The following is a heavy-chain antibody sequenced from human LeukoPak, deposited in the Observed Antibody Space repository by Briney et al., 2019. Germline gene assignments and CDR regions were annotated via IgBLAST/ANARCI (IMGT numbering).Heavy chain of an antibody. Sequence: GASVKVSCKASGGTFSSYAISWVRQAPGKGLEWMGGIIPIFGTANYAQKFQGRVTITADESTSTAYMELSSLRSEDTAVYYCARGVDYDILTGYYQFDYWGQGTLVTVSS. CDR3: ARGVDYDILTGYYQFDY. CDR1: GGTFSSYA. D-gene: IGHD3-9*01. J-gene: IGHJ4*02. V-gene: IGHV1-69*13. CDR2: IIPIFGTA.